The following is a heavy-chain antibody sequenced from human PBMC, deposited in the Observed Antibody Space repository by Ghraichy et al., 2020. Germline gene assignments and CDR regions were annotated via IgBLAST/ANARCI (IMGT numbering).Heavy chain of an antibody. CDR3: ATKYSSSHYYYKGMDV. J-gene: IGHJ6*01. CDR2: ISSSRYI. D-gene: IGHD6-13*01. Sequence: GGSLRLSCAASGFTFSSYSMNWVRQAPGKGLEWVSSISSSRYIYYADSVKGRFTISRDNAKNSLYLQMNSLRAEDTAVYYCATKYSSSHYYYKGMDVWGQGRTDAVYS. CDR1: GFTFSSYS. V-gene: IGHV3-21*01.